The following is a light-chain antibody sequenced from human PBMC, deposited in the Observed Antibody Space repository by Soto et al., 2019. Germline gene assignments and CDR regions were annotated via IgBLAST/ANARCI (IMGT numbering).Light chain of an antibody. Sequence: SALTQPASVSGSPGQSITISCTGTSSDVGGYKYVSWYQQHPGKALKLMIYEVSTRPSGISNRFSGSKSGNTASLTISGLQAEDEADYYCTSYTSSSTLVFGTGTKVTVL. CDR3: TSYTSSSTLV. CDR2: EVS. CDR1: SSDVGGYKY. V-gene: IGLV2-14*01. J-gene: IGLJ1*01.